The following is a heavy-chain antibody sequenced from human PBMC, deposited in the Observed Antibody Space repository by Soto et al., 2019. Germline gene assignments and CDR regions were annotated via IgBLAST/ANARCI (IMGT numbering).Heavy chain of an antibody. J-gene: IGHJ5*02. V-gene: IGHV4-39*01. D-gene: IGHD3-10*01. CDR1: GGSISSSSYD. Sequence: TSETLSLTCTVSGGSISSSSYDWGWIRQPPGKGLEWIGSIYYSGSTYYNPSLKSRVTISVDTSKNQFSLKLSSVTAADTAVYYCARSPITMVRGDPWFDPWGQGTLVTVSS. CDR2: IYYSGST. CDR3: ARSPITMVRGDPWFDP.